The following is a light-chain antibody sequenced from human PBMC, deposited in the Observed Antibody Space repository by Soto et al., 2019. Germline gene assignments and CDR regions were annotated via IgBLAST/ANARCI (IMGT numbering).Light chain of an antibody. CDR1: QTVNSNY. V-gene: IGKV3-20*01. CDR2: GAS. Sequence: EIVLTQSPGTLSLSPGERGTLSCMASQTVNSNYLAWYQRKPGQAPRLLIYGASNRATDIPHRFSGSGSGTVFTLTITRLETEDFAAYYCQQYGSSPPTFGQGTKVESK. J-gene: IGKJ1*01. CDR3: QQYGSSPPT.